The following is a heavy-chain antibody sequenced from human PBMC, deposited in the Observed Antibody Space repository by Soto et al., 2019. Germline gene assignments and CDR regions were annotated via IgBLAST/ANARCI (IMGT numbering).Heavy chain of an antibody. CDR3: ARGRWAYCGGDCYRYWYFDL. Sequence: QVQLQQWGAGLLKPSETLSLTCAVYGGSFSGYYWSWIRQPPGKGLEWIGEINHSGSTNYNPSLKSRVTLSVDTSKNQFSLKLSSVTAADTAVYYCARGRWAYCGGDCYRYWYFDLWGRGTLVTVSS. J-gene: IGHJ2*01. CDR2: INHSGST. V-gene: IGHV4-34*01. CDR1: GGSFSGYY. D-gene: IGHD2-21*02.